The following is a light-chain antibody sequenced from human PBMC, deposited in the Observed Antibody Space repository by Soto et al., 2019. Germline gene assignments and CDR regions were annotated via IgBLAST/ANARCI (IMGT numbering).Light chain of an antibody. Sequence: QSALTQPASVSGSPGQSITISCTGTSSDVGSYNLVSWYQQHPGKAPKLMIYEGSKRPSGVSNRFSGSKSGNTASLTISGLQAEDEADYYCYSYANFSTFEVFGGGTKVTVL. CDR2: EGS. V-gene: IGLV2-23*03. CDR3: YSYANFSTFEV. J-gene: IGLJ2*01. CDR1: SSDVGSYNL.